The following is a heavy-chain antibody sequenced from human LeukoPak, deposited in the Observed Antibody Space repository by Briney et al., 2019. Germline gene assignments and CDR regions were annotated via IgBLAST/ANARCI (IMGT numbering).Heavy chain of an antibody. Sequence: PGGSLRLSCAASGFTFSRYSMNWVRQAPGKGLEWVSSISFSSSYIYYADSVKGRFTISRDNAKNSLYLQMNSLRAEDTAVYYCARGVATLSPHMDVWGKGTTVTVS. CDR2: ISFSSSYI. D-gene: IGHD5-12*01. J-gene: IGHJ6*03. CDR1: GFTFSRYS. CDR3: ARGVATLSPHMDV. V-gene: IGHV3-21*01.